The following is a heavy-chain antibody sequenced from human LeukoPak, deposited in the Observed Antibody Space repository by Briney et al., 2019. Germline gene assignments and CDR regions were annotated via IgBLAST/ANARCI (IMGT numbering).Heavy chain of an antibody. CDR3: AREGGWYTFYFDY. V-gene: IGHV4-4*07. CDR2: IYTGGST. J-gene: IGHJ4*02. CDR1: GGSISSYY. Sequence: SETLSLTCTVSGGSISSYYWSWIRQPAGKGLEWIGRIYTGGSTNYNPSLKSRVTMSVDTSKNRFSLKLRSVTAADTAVYYCAREGGWYTFYFDYWGQGTLVTVSS. D-gene: IGHD6-19*01.